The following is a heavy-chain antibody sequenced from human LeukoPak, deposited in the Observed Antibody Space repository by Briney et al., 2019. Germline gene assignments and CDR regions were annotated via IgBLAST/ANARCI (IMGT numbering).Heavy chain of an antibody. CDR1: GGSISSYD. CDR3: ARRQTGGYYNFDY. CDR2: IYYSGST. D-gene: IGHD3-3*01. V-gene: IGHV4-59*08. Sequence: SETLSLTCTVSGGSISSYDLSWIRQPPGKGLEWIGYIYYSGSTNYNPSLKSRVTILVDMSKNQFSLKLSSVTAADTAVYYCARRQTGGYYNFDYWGQGILVTVSS. J-gene: IGHJ4*02.